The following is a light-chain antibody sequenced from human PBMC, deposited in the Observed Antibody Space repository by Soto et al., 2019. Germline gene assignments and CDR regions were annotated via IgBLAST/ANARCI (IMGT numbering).Light chain of an antibody. V-gene: IGKV3-11*01. CDR2: DAS. CDR1: RSVNSY. Sequence: PGERATLSCMASRSVNSYLAWYQQKPGQAPRLLISDASNRATGIPARFSGSGSGTDFTLTISSLEPEDFAVYYCQHRSEWPVSFGQGTRLEIK. CDR3: QHRSEWPVS. J-gene: IGKJ5*01.